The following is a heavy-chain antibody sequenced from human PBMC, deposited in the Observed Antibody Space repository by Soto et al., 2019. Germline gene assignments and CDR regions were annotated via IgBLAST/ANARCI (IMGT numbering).Heavy chain of an antibody. V-gene: IGHV1-3*01. CDR1: GYTFTSYA. D-gene: IGHD3-3*01. CDR3: ARESAIFGVHYGMDV. Sequence: ASVKVSCKASGYTFTSYAMHWVRQAPGQRLEWMGWINAGNGNTKYSQKFQGRVTITRDTSASTAYMELSSLRSEDTAVYYCARESAIFGVHYGMDVWGQGTTVTVSS. J-gene: IGHJ6*02. CDR2: INAGNGNT.